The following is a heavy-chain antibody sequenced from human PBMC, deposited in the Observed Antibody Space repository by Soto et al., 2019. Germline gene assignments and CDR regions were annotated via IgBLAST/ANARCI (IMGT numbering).Heavy chain of an antibody. CDR3: AKATMVRAVIDPYYFDY. CDR2: INAGNGNT. V-gene: IGHV1-3*01. Sequence: ASVKVSCKASGYTFTSYAMHWVRQAPGQRLEWMGWINAGNGNTKYSQKFQGRVTITRDTSASTAYMELNSLRAEDTAVYYCAKATMVRAVIDPYYFDYWGQGTLVTVSS. J-gene: IGHJ4*02. D-gene: IGHD3-10*01. CDR1: GYTFTSYA.